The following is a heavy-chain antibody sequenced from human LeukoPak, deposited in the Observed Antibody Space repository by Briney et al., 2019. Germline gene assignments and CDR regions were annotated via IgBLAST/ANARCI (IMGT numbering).Heavy chain of an antibody. CDR2: IIPILGIA. CDR3: SDFGSINDAFDI. D-gene: IGHD3-3*02. J-gene: IGHJ3*02. Sequence: SVKVSCKASGGTFSSYTISWVRQAPGQGLEWMGRIIPILGIANYAQKFQGRVTITADESTSTAYMELSSLRSEDTAVYYCSDFGSINDAFDIWGQGTMVTVSS. CDR1: GGTFSSYT. V-gene: IGHV1-69*02.